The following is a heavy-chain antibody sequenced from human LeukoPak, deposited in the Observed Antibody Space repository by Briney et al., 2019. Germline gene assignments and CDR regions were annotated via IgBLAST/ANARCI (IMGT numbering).Heavy chain of an antibody. J-gene: IGHJ4*02. CDR1: GNTLTGYY. V-gene: IGHV1-2*02. CDR2: INPNSGGT. D-gene: IGHD2-15*01. Sequence: ASVKVSCKASGNTLTGYYMHWLRQAPGQGLEWLGWINPNSGGTNYAQKFQGRVTMTRDTSISTAYMELSRLRSDDTAVYYCAIPGKLGYCSGGSCYSFDYWGQGTLVTVSS. CDR3: AIPGKLGYCSGGSCYSFDY.